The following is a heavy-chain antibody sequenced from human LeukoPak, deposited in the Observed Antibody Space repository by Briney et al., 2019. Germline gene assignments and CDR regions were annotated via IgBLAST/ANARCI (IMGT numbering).Heavy chain of an antibody. J-gene: IGHJ4*02. D-gene: IGHD2-15*01. CDR1: GGSFSGYY. CDR2: INHSGST. CDR3: ARERRDCSGGSCYGVFDY. Sequence: PSETLSLTCAVYGGSFSGYYWSWIRQPPGKGLEWIGEINHSGSTNYNPSLKSRVTISVDTSKNQFSLKLSSVTAADTAVYCCARERRDCSGGSCYGVFDYWGQGTLVTVSS. V-gene: IGHV4-34*01.